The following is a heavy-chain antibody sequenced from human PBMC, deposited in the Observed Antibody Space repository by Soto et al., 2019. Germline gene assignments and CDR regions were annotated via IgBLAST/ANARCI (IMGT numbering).Heavy chain of an antibody. V-gene: IGHV4-30-2*01. D-gene: IGHD6-19*01. CDR3: ARAGGLGAVAVDY. CDR2: IYHSGRT. Sequence: QLQLQESGSGLVKPSQTLSLTCAVSGGSISSGGYSWSWIRQPPGKGLEWIGYIYHSGRTYYNPSLKSRVTISVDRSKNQFSLKLRSVTAADTAVYYCARAGGLGAVAVDYWGQGTLVTVSS. CDR1: GGSISSGGYS. J-gene: IGHJ4*02.